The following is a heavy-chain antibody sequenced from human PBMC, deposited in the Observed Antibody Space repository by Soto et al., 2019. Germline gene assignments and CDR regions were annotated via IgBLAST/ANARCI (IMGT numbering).Heavy chain of an antibody. D-gene: IGHD6-13*01. CDR1: GFTFSDNA. J-gene: IGHJ6*02. CDR3: AKSIATAVNYVLDV. Sequence: VVSLRLSCAASGFTFSDNAMTWVRQAPGKGLEWVSSISDDGDSTYYADSVKGRFTISRDNSKNTLFLQMSSLGAEDTAVYYWAKSIATAVNYVLDVCGQGYSVIV. V-gene: IGHV3-23*01. CDR2: ISDDGDST.